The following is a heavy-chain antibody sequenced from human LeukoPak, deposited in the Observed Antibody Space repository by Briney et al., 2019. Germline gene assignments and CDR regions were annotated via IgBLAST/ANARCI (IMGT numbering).Heavy chain of an antibody. D-gene: IGHD3-22*01. J-gene: IGHJ4*02. V-gene: IGHV3-9*01. CDR1: GFTFDDYA. Sequence: GGSLRLSCAASGFTFDDYAMHWVRQAPGKDLEWVSGISWNSGSIGYADSVKGRFTISRDNAKNSLYLQMNSLRAEDTALYYCAKAAPPADYSEGSGYPRWPIDYWGQGTLVTVSS. CDR2: ISWNSGSI. CDR3: AKAAPPADYSEGSGYPRWPIDY.